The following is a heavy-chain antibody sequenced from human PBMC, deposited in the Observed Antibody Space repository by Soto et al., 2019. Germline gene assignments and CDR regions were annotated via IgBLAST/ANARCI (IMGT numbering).Heavy chain of an antibody. Sequence: SETLSLACTVSGYSIREYCCSWIRQPPVKGLEWIGYVYYSGSTHYNPSLRTRVSILVDTSKNQFSLKLSSVSAADTAVYFCARGKYYEPNWFDPWSQGTLVTVS. CDR1: GYSIREYC. V-gene: IGHV4-59*01. CDR3: ARGKYYEPNWFDP. CDR2: VYYSGST. D-gene: IGHD3-3*01. J-gene: IGHJ5*02.